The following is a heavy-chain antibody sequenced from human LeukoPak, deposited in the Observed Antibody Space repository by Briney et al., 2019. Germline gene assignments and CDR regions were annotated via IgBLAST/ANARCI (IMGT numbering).Heavy chain of an antibody. CDR3: ARSSAWSRWDY. CDR1: GFTDSTNH. CDR2: IYNGDST. V-gene: IGHV3-66*01. Sequence: GGSLRLSCAAFGFTDSTNHMSWVRQAPGKGLEWVSIIYNGDSTYYADSVKGRFTISRDNSKNTLYLQVNSLRVEDTAVYYCARSSAWSRWDYWGQGTLVTVSS. J-gene: IGHJ4*02. D-gene: IGHD6-19*01.